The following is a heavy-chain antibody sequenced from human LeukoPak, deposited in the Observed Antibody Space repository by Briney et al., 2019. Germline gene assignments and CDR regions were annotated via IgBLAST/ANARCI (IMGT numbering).Heavy chain of an antibody. CDR1: GFTFSSYA. D-gene: IGHD1-26*01. Sequence: GGSLRLSCAASGFTFSSYAMHWVRQAPGKGLEWVAVISYDGSNKYYADSVKGRFSISRDNAKNTLYVQMNSLRAEDTAVYYCGRDLGGRSGYWGQGTLVTVSS. J-gene: IGHJ4*02. CDR2: ISYDGSNK. V-gene: IGHV3-30-3*01. CDR3: GRDLGGRSGY.